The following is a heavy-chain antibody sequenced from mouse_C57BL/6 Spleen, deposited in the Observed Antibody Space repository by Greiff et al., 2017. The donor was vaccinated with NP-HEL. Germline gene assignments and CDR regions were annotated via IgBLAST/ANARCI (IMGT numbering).Heavy chain of an antibody. V-gene: IGHV14-2*01. D-gene: IGHD3-2*02. J-gene: IGHJ2*01. CDR1: GFNIKDYY. Sequence: EVKLMESGAELVKPGASVKLSCTASGFNIKDYYMHWVKQRTEQGLEWIGRIDPEDGETKYAPKFQGKATITADTSSNTAYLQLSSLTSEDTAVYYCARLSSGQYYFDYWGQGTTLTVSS. CDR2: IDPEDGET. CDR3: ARLSSGQYYFDY.